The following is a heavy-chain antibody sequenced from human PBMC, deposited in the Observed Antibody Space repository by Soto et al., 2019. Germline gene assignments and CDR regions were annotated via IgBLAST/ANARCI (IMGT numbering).Heavy chain of an antibody. CDR1: GYTFTSYY. V-gene: IGHV1-46*03. J-gene: IGHJ3*02. Sequence: ASVKVSCKASGYTFTSYYMHWVRQAPGQGLEWMGIINPSGGSTSYAQKFQGRVTMTRDMSTSTVYMELSSLRSEDTAVYYCALRDCSSTSCYVGEDAFDIWGQGTMVTVSS. CDR2: INPSGGST. CDR3: ALRDCSSTSCYVGEDAFDI. D-gene: IGHD2-2*01.